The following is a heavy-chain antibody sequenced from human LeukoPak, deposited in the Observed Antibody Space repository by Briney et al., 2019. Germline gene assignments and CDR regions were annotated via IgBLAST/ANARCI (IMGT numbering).Heavy chain of an antibody. CDR1: GGSISSYY. CDR3: ARRKAIPAAFDI. CDR2: INHGGST. V-gene: IGHV4-34*01. Sequence: SETLSLTCTVSGGSISSYYWSWIRQPPGKGLEWIGEINHGGSTNYNPSLKSRVTISLDTSKTQFSLKLSPLTAADTAVYYCARRKAIPAAFDIWGQGTMVTVSS. J-gene: IGHJ3*02.